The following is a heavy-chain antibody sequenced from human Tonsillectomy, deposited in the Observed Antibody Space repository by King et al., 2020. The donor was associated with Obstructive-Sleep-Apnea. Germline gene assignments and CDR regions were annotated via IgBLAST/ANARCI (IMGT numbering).Heavy chain of an antibody. CDR2: MNPNSGNT. CDR1: GYTFTSYD. Sequence: QLVQSGAEVKKPGASVKVSCKASGYTFTSYDINWVRQATGQGLEWMGWMNPNSGNTGYAQRFQGRVTMTRSTSISTAYMELSSLRSEDTAVYYCARAPSGSEWLPPPVNWFDPWGQGTLVTVSS. J-gene: IGHJ5*02. CDR3: ARAPSGSEWLPPPVNWFDP. V-gene: IGHV1-8*01. D-gene: IGHD6-19*01.